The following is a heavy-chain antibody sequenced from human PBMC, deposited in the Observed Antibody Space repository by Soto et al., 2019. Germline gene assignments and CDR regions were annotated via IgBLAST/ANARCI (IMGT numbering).Heavy chain of an antibody. CDR1: GGSISSSSYY. D-gene: IGHD2-8*01. Sequence: ETLSLTCTVSGGSISSSSYYWGWIRQPPGKGLEWIGSIYYSGSTYYNPSLKSRVTISVDTSKNQFSLKLSSVTAADTAVYYCARLVLMVYDINYYYYYGMDVWGQGTTV. J-gene: IGHJ6*02. V-gene: IGHV4-39*01. CDR3: ARLVLMVYDINYYYYYGMDV. CDR2: IYYSGST.